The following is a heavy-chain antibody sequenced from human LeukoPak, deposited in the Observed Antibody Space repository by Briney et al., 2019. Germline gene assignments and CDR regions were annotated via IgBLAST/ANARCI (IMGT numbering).Heavy chain of an antibody. Sequence: SETLSLTCTVSGGSISSYYWSWIRQPPGKGLEWIGYIYYTGSTNYNPSLKSRVTISVDTSKNQFSLKLSSATAADTAVYYCARSLTGYYIGPYYFDYWGLGTLVTVSS. V-gene: IGHV4-59*01. CDR1: GGSISSYY. J-gene: IGHJ4*02. CDR2: IYYTGST. D-gene: IGHD3-9*01. CDR3: ARSLTGYYIGPYYFDY.